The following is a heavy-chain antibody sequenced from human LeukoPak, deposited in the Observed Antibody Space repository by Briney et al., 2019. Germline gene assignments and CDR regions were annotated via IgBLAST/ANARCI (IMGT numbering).Heavy chain of an antibody. V-gene: IGHV4-59*01. CDR2: IYYSGST. CDR1: GDSITSYY. J-gene: IGHJ3*02. Sequence: SETLSLTCTVSGDSITSYYWSWVRQPPGKGLEWIGYIYYSGSTKYNPSLKSRVSISVDTSKNQFSLKLNSVTAADTAVYYCASSNTGSYNDAFDIWGQGTMVTVSS. CDR3: ASSNTGSYNDAFDI. D-gene: IGHD1-26*01.